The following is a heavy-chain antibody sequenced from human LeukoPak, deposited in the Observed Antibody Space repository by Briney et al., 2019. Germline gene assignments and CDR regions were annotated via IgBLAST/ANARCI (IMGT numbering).Heavy chain of an antibody. J-gene: IGHJ4*02. V-gene: IGHV3-33*08. CDR1: GFTFSSYN. D-gene: IGHD1-26*01. Sequence: PGGSLRLSCAASGFTFSSYNMNWVRQAPGKGLEWVAMIWFDGTNKYYADSVKGRFTISRDNSKNMLFLQMNSLRAEDTAVYYCARGGSGSYLDYWGQGTLVTVSS. CDR3: ARGGSGSYLDY. CDR2: IWFDGTNK.